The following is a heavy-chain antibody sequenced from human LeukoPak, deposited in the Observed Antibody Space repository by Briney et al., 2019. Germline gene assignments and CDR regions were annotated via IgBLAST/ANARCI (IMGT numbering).Heavy chain of an antibody. D-gene: IGHD5-18*01. J-gene: IGHJ4*02. Sequence: GGSLRLSCAASGFTFGDYAMHWVRQAPGEGLEWVSGISWNSGNIGYADSVRGRFTISRDNAKNSLYLQMNNLRAEDTALYYCVKGVYSYGLPSFFDYWGQGTLVTVSS. CDR2: ISWNSGNI. CDR1: GFTFGDYA. V-gene: IGHV3-9*01. CDR3: VKGVYSYGLPSFFDY.